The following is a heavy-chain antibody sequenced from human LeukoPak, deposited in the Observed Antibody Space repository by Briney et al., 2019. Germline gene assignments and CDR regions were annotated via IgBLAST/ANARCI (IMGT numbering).Heavy chain of an antibody. J-gene: IGHJ6*02. CDR1: GGSISSSSYY. CDR2: IYYSGST. Sequence: SETLSLTCTVSGGSISSSSYYWGWIRQPPGKGLEWIGSIYYSGSTYYNPSLKSRVTISVDTSKNQFSLKLSSVTAADTAVYYCASPSGLLWFGETLDYYYGMDVWGQGTTVTVSS. V-gene: IGHV4-39*07. CDR3: ASPSGLLWFGETLDYYYGMDV. D-gene: IGHD3-10*01.